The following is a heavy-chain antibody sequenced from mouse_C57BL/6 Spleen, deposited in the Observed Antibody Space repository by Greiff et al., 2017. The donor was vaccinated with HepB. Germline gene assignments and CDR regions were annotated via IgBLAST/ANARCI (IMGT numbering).Heavy chain of an antibody. CDR3: AISGLESWFAY. J-gene: IGHJ3*01. V-gene: IGHV1-74*01. D-gene: IGHD2-4*01. CDR1: GYTFTSYD. CDR2: IHPSDSDT. Sequence: VQLQQSGPELVKPGASVKLSCKASGYTFTSYDINWVRQRPGQGLEWIGRIHPSDSDTNYNQKFKGKATLTVDKSSRTAIMQLSSLTSEDSAVYYCAISGLESWFAYWGQGTLVTVSA.